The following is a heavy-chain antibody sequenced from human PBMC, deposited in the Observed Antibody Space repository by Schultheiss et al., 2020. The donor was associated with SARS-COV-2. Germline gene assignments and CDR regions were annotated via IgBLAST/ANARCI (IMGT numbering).Heavy chain of an antibody. CDR1: GFTFSSYS. CDR3: ARVRGLNYYDSSGYISGEGMDV. CDR2: ISSSGSTI. J-gene: IGHJ6*02. Sequence: GGSLRLSCAASGFTFSSYSMNWVRQAPGKGLEWVSSISSSGSTIYYADSVKGRFTISRDNAKNSLYLQMNSLRAEDTAVYYCARVRGLNYYDSSGYISGEGMDVWGQGTTVTVSS. V-gene: IGHV3-48*04. D-gene: IGHD3-22*01.